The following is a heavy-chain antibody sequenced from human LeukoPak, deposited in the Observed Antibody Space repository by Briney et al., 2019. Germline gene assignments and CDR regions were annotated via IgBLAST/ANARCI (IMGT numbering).Heavy chain of an antibody. V-gene: IGHV3-23*01. J-gene: IGHJ4*02. CDR2: ISGSGGST. CDR3: TNVIDYDILTGYYSPFDY. CDR1: GFTFSSYA. D-gene: IGHD3-9*01. Sequence: GGSLRLSCAASGFTFSSYAMSWVRQAPGKGLEWVSAISGSGGSTYYADSVKGRFTISRDNSKNTLYLQMNSLRPENTAVSYGTNVIDYDILTGYYSPFDYWGQGTLVTVSS.